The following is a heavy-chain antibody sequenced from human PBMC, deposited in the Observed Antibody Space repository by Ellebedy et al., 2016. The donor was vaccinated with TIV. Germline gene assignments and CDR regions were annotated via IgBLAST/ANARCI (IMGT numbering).Heavy chain of an antibody. CDR3: AKGRGGGSDSSAPRYYFDY. V-gene: IGHV3-23*01. CDR1: GFTFSSYA. D-gene: IGHD3-22*01. Sequence: GESLKISCAASGFTFSSYAMSWVRQAPGKGLEWVSTISHTGGRTYYADSVGGRFTISRDNSKKTLYLQMNSLRAEDTAVYYCAKGRGGGSDSSAPRYYFDYWGLGTLATVSS. CDR2: ISHTGGRT. J-gene: IGHJ4*02.